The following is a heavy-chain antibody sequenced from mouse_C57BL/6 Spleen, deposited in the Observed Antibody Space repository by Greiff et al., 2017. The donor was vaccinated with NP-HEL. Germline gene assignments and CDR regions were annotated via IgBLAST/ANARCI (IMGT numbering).Heavy chain of an antibody. CDR3: AREETFYAMDY. Sequence: VQLQQSGPVLVKPGASVKMSCKASGYTFTDYYMNWVKQSHGKSLEWIGVINPYNGGTSYNQKFKGKATLTVDKSSSTAYMELNSLTSEDSAVYYCAREETFYAMDYWGQGTSVTVSS. CDR1: GYTFTDYY. J-gene: IGHJ4*01. CDR2: INPYNGGT. V-gene: IGHV1-19*01.